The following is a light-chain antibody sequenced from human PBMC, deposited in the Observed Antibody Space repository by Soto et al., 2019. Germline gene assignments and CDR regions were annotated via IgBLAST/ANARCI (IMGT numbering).Light chain of an antibody. CDR1: SSNIGSHY. J-gene: IGLJ3*02. CDR2: NNN. Sequence: QAVVTQPPSASGTPGQRVAISCSGSSSNIGSHYVYWYQQLPGTAPKLLIYNNNQRPSGVPDRFSGSKSGTSASLAIIGLRSDDESDYYCAVWDDSLSGPVFGGGTKVTVL. CDR3: AVWDDSLSGPV. V-gene: IGLV1-47*02.